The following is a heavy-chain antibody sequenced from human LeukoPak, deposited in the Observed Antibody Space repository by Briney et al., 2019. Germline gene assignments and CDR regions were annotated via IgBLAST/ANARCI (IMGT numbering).Heavy chain of an antibody. D-gene: IGHD6-19*01. CDR3: AREFGVAVSGIPYYFDY. CDR2: TYYRSKRFN. J-gene: IGHJ4*02. Sequence: SQTLSLTCAISGDSVSSNSAAWNWIRQSPSRGLEWLGRTYYRSKRFNDYSVSVKSRITIKPDTSENQFSLQLNSVAPEDPAVYYWAREFGVAVSGIPYYFDYWGQGTLVTVSS. V-gene: IGHV6-1*01. CDR1: GDSVSSNSAA.